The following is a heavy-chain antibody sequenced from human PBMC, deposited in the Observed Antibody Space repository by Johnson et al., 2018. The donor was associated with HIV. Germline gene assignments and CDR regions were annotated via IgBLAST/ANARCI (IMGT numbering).Heavy chain of an antibody. V-gene: IGHV3-7*01. D-gene: IGHD3-16*02. CDR3: ARGPIADDAFDI. CDR2: IKQDGSEK. CDR1: GFTFSIYG. J-gene: IGHJ3*02. Sequence: VQLVESGGGVVQPGRSLRLSCAASGFTFSIYGMHWVRQAPGKGLEWVANIKQDGSEKYYVDSVKGRFTISRDNAKNTLYLQMNSLRAEDTAVYFCARGPIADDAFDIWGQGTMVTVSS.